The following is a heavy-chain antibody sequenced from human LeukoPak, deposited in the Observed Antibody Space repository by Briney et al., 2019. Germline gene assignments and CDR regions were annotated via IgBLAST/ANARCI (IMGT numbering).Heavy chain of an antibody. D-gene: IGHD7-27*01. CDR1: GCTFTGYF. J-gene: IGHJ3*02. V-gene: IGHV1-2*02. CDR3: ASVGETGDDAFYI. CDR2: INPNSGGT. Sequence: ASVTVSCKASGCTFTGYFMHWVRRAPGQGLEWVGWINPNSGGTNYVQKFWGRVTMTRDTSISTAYMGRSKLRSDDTDVYDCASVGETGDDAFYIWGQGTMVTVSS.